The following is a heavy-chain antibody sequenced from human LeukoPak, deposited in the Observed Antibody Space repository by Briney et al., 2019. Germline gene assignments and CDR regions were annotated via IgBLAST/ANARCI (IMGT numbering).Heavy chain of an antibody. CDR1: GFTFSRHA. D-gene: IGHD4-17*01. CDR3: ARDYADYVGYFFFDY. J-gene: IGHJ4*02. CDR2: ISGGGETT. V-gene: IGHV3-23*01. Sequence: PGGSLRLSCAASGFTFSRHAMNWVRQAPGKGLEWVSSISGGGETTYYADSAKGRFTISRDNSQNTLYLQMNSLRAEDTAVYYCARDYADYVGYFFFDYWGQGTLVTVSS.